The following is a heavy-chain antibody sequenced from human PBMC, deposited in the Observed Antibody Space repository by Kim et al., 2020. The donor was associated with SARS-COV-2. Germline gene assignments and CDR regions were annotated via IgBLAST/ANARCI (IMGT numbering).Heavy chain of an antibody. CDR3: ARDILSWGSYYSRAYFHGMDV. J-gene: IGHJ6*02. Sequence: GSLRLSCVASGFTFGSYWMSWVRQAPGKGLEWVANINQGGSEKYFVSSVKGRFTISRDNAKNSLYLQMNSLRAEDTAMYFCARDILSWGSYYSRAYFHGMDVWGQGTTVTVSS. CDR2: INQGGSEK. CDR1: GFTFGSYW. D-gene: IGHD3-10*01. V-gene: IGHV3-7*01.